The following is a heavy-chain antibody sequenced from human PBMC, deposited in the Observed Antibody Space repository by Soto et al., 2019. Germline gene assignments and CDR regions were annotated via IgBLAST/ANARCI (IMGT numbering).Heavy chain of an antibody. Sequence: QVHLVQSGAEVKRSGSSVRVSCTASGGTFSNDALTWVRQAPGQGLEWLGRIIPFFGTPDYAQSVQGRLTITADESTGTAYMDLSSLRSDDTAVYYCAREVVTETTLGYFDYWGQGTQVTVSS. CDR1: GGTFSNDA. J-gene: IGHJ4*02. CDR3: AREVVTETTLGYFDY. D-gene: IGHD2-21*02. V-gene: IGHV1-69*01. CDR2: IIPFFGTP.